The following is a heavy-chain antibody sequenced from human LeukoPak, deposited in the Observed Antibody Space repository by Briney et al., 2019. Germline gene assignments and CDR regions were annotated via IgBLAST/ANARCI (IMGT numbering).Heavy chain of an antibody. CDR1: SGYS. Sequence: SGYSFRWAPQHPGKGLEWVAVISYDGSNKYYADSVKGRFTISRDNSKNTLYLQMNSLRAEDTAVYYCASDLNYYDSSGYYYFDYWGQGTLVTVSS. V-gene: IGHV3-30*01. D-gene: IGHD3-22*01. J-gene: IGHJ4*02. CDR2: ISYDGSNK. CDR3: ASDLNYYDSSGYYYFDY.